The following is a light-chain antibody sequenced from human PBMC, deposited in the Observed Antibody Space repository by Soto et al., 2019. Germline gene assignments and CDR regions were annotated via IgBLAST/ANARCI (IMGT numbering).Light chain of an antibody. CDR1: QSVDIN. J-gene: IGKJ5*01. CDR3: QQYGSSPPIT. V-gene: IGKV3-20*01. Sequence: EIVLTQSPATLSVSPGERVTLSCRASQSVDINLAWYQQKPGQAPRLLIYGASSRATGIPDRFSGSGSGTGFTLTISRLEPEDFAVYYCQQYGSSPPITFGQGTRLEIK. CDR2: GAS.